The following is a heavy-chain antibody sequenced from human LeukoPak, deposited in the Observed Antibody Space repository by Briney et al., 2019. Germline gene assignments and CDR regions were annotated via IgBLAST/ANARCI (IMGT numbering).Heavy chain of an antibody. Sequence: GGSLRLSCAASGFTFSNYDMSWVRQAPGKGLEWVSGITAGGGTTYYADSVKGRFTISRDNSKNTLYLQMKNLRAEDTAVYHCAKDVLAFLNFDYWGQETLATVSS. CDR3: AKDVLAFLNFDY. D-gene: IGHD3-3*01. CDR2: ITAGGGTT. J-gene: IGHJ4*02. CDR1: GFTFSNYD. V-gene: IGHV3-23*01.